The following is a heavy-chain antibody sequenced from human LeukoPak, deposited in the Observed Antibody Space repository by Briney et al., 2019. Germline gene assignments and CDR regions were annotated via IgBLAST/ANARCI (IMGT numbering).Heavy chain of an antibody. Sequence: GASVNVSCKASGYTFTGYYMHWVRQAPGQGLEWMGWINPNSGGTNYAQKFQGRVTMTRDTSISTAYMELSRLRSDDTAVYYCARDARYDGWPIDYWGQGTLVTVSS. CDR2: INPNSGGT. V-gene: IGHV1-2*02. CDR1: GYTFTGYY. D-gene: IGHD6-19*01. CDR3: ARDARYDGWPIDY. J-gene: IGHJ4*02.